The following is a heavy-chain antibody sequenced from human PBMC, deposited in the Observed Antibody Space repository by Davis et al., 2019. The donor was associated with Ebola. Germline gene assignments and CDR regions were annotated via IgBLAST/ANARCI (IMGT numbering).Heavy chain of an antibody. CDR2: LGTSADT. CDR1: GFVFRNYV. J-gene: IGHJ3*02. Sequence: GGSLRLSCAASGFVFRNYVMSWVRQAPGKGLEWVSTLGTSADTYYAYSVKGRFTISRDNSKNTLYLQMNGLRVEDTAIYYCAKDTSNIWFDMWGQGTNVTVSS. CDR3: AKDTSNIWFDM. V-gene: IGHV3-23*01. D-gene: IGHD2-2*01.